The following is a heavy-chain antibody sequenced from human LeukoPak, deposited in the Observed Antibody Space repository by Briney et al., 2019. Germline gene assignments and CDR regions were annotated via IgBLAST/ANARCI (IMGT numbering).Heavy chain of an antibody. J-gene: IGHJ5*02. D-gene: IGHD6-13*01. CDR2: INHSGST. CDR1: GGSFSSYY. Sequence: PSETLSLTCAVYGGSFSSYYWSWIRQPPGKGLEWIGEINHSGSTNYNPSLKSRVTISVDTSKNQFSLKPSSVTAADTAVYYCARVRYSSRFDPWGQGTLVTVSS. V-gene: IGHV4-34*01. CDR3: ARVRYSSRFDP.